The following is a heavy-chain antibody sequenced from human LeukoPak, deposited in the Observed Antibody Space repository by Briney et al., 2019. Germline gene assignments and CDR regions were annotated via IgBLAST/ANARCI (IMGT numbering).Heavy chain of an antibody. J-gene: IGHJ4*02. CDR2: ISWNSGSI. CDR3: AKDGMVRGVIRDFDY. CDR1: GFTFDDYA. D-gene: IGHD3-10*01. Sequence: GGSLRLSCAASGFTFDDYAMHWVRHAPGKGLEWASGISWNSGSIGYADSVKGRFTISRDNAKNSLYLQMNSLRAEDTALYYCAKDGMVRGVIRDFDYWGQGTLVTVSS. V-gene: IGHV3-9*01.